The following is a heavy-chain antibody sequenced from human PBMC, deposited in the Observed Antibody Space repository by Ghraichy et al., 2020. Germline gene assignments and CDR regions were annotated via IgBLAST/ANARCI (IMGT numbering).Heavy chain of an antibody. CDR1: GFTFSSYW. V-gene: IGHV3-7*01. D-gene: IGHD1-26*01. J-gene: IGHJ6*02. CDR3: ARETRSYSGSYFDYYGMDV. CDR2: IKQDGSEK. Sequence: GESLNISCAASGFTFSSYWMSWVRQAPGKGLEWVANIKQDGSEKYYVDSVKGRFTISRDNAKNSLYLQMNSLRAEDTAVYYCARETRSYSGSYFDYYGMDVWGQGTTVTVSS.